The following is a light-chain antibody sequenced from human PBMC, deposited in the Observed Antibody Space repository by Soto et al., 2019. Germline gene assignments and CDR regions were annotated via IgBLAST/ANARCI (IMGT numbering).Light chain of an antibody. CDR2: GAS. J-gene: IGKJ4*01. CDR1: QDISNN. CDR3: QQYKSYPLT. Sequence: DIQMTQSPSSLSASVGDRVTITCRASQDISNNLAWFQQKPGKAPKSLIYGASSLQSGVPSKISGSGSGTDFTLTISSLQPEDFATYYCQQYKSYPLTFGGGTKVEIK. V-gene: IGKV1-16*02.